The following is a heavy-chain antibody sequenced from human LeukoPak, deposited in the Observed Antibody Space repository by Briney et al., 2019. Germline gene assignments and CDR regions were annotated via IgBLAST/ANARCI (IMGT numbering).Heavy chain of an antibody. CDR1: GYSFTSYW. V-gene: IGHV5-51*01. J-gene: IGHJ4*02. D-gene: IGHD3-16*02. CDR2: IYPGDSDT. Sequence: GESLKISCKGSGYSFTSYWIGWVRQMPGKGLEWMGIIYPGDSDTRYSPSFQGQVTISADKSISTAYLQWSSLKASDTAMYYCARQEITFGGVIVLFDYWGQETLVTVSS. CDR3: ARQEITFGGVIVLFDY.